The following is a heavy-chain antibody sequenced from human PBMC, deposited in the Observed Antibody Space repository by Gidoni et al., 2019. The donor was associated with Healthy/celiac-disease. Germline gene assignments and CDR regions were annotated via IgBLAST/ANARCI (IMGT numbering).Heavy chain of an antibody. CDR3: ARSTVVDDPPALWWFDP. V-gene: IGHV3-7*03. D-gene: IGHD3-22*01. J-gene: IGHJ5*02. CDR2: IKQDGSEK. Sequence: EVQLVESGGGLVQPGGSLRLSCAASGFTFSSYWMSWVRQAPGKGLEWVANIKQDGSEKYYVDSVKGRFTISRDNAKNSLYLQMNSLRAEDTAVYYCARSTVVDDPPALWWFDPWGQGTLVTVSS. CDR1: GFTFSSYW.